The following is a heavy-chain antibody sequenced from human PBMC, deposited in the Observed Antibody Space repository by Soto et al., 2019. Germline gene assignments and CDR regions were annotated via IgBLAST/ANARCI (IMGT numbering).Heavy chain of an antibody. J-gene: IGHJ6*02. Sequence: QGQLVQSGAEVKKPGASVKVSCKASGYTFSRYGISWVRQAPGQGLEWMGWISGYNGDTKYAQKFQGRVTXTXXXSXCTANMELRSLTSDDTAVYYCAKNGQPPYYYYGMDVWGQGTTVGVSS. CDR3: AKNGQPPYYYYGMDV. CDR2: ISGYNGDT. V-gene: IGHV1-18*01. D-gene: IGHD2-8*01. CDR1: GYTFSRYG.